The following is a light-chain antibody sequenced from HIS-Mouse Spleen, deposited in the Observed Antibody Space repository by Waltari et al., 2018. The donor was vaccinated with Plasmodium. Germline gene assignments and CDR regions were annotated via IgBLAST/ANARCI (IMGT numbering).Light chain of an antibody. Sequence: VITRTPHSLALSPDEMGTINFTSSQSVLYSSNNKNYLAWYQQKPGQPPKLLIYWASTRESGVPDRFSGSGSGTDFTLTISSLQAEDVAVYYCQQYYSTPWTFGQGTKVEIK. J-gene: IGKJ1*01. CDR2: WAS. V-gene: IGKV4-1*01. CDR1: QSVLYSSNNKNY. CDR3: QQYYSTPWT.